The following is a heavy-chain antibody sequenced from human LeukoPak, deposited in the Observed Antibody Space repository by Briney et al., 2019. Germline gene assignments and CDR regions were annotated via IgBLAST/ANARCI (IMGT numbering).Heavy chain of an antibody. J-gene: IGHJ4*02. CDR2: INPDSGGT. D-gene: IGHD1-26*01. Sequence: ASVKVSCKASAYTFTAYYMHWVRQAPGQGLEWMGWINPDSGGTNYAQKFQGRVTMTRDTSISTAYMELRRLTSDDTAVYYCARDGVVGATRGDYWGQGTLVTVSS. CDR3: ARDGVVGATRGDY. CDR1: AYTFTAYY. V-gene: IGHV1-2*02.